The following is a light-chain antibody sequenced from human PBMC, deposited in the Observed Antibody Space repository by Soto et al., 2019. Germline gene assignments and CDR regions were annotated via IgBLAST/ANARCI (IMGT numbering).Light chain of an antibody. CDR3: QQRGET. CDR2: DAS. CDR1: QSFSSY. Sequence: EIVLTQSPATLSLSPGERATLSCRASQSFSSYLAWYQQKPGQATRLLIYDASNRATGIPARFSGSGSGTDFTLTISSLEPEDFAVYYCQQRGETFGQGTKVEIK. V-gene: IGKV3-11*01. J-gene: IGKJ1*01.